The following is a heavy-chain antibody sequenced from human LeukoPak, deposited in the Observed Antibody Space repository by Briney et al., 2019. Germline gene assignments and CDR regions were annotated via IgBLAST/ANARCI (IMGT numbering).Heavy chain of an antibody. CDR3: ARLKMGAYFDL. CDR1: AGSITTYY. J-gene: IGHJ2*01. CDR2: ILYTGDT. V-gene: IGHV4-59*08. D-gene: IGHD3-16*01. Sequence: PSETLSLTCPVSAGSITTYYWSWIRQPPGKGLEWVGYILYTGDTSFSPSLKSRVTISLDTSENQFSLKLSSVTAADTAVYYCARLKMGAYFDLWGRGTLVTVSS.